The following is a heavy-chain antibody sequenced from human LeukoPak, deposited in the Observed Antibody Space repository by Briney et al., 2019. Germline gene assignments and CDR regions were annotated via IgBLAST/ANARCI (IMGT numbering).Heavy chain of an antibody. J-gene: IGHJ4*02. CDR2: IWYDGSNK. CDR1: GFTFSSYG. D-gene: IGHD6-13*01. CDR3: ARGYIAAAGYFDY. V-gene: IGHV3-33*01. Sequence: PGRSLRPSCAASGFTFSSYGMHWVRQAPGKGLEWVAVIWYDGSNKYYADSVKGRFTISRDNSKNTLYLQMNSLRAEDTAVYYCARGYIAAAGYFDYWGQGTLVTVSS.